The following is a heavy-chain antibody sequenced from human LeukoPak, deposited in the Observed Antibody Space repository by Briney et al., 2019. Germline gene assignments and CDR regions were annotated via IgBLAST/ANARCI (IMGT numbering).Heavy chain of an antibody. D-gene: IGHD6-25*01. Sequence: PGGSPRLSCAASGFTFSSYSMNWVRQAPGKGLEWVSSISSSSSYIYYADSVKGRFTISRDNAKNSLYLQMNSLRAEDTALYYCARVVTAAGLDLWGQGILVTISS. J-gene: IGHJ5*02. CDR3: ARVVTAAGLDL. CDR2: ISSSSSYI. V-gene: IGHV3-21*04. CDR1: GFTFSSYS.